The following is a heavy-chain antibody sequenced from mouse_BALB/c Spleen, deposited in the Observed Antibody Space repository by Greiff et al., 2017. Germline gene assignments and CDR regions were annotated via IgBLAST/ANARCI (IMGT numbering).Heavy chain of an antibody. D-gene: IGHD1-1*01. V-gene: IGHV5-9-4*01. CDR1: GFTFSSYA. CDR3: ARALRYYFDY. CDR2: ISSGGSYT. Sequence: EVMLVESGGGLVKPGGSLKLSCAASGFTFSSYAMSWVRQSPEKRLEWVAEISSGGSYTYYPDTVTGRFTISRDNAKNTLYLEMSSLRSEDTAMYYCARALRYYFDYWGQGTTLTVSS. J-gene: IGHJ2*01.